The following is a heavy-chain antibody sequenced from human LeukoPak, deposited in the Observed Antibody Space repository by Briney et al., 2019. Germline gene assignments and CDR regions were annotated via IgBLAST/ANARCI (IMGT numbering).Heavy chain of an antibody. CDR3: ARPITRRPTVVTFDAFDI. J-gene: IGHJ3*02. V-gene: IGHV1-2*02. D-gene: IGHD4-23*01. CDR1: GYTFTGYY. CDR2: INPNSGGT. Sequence: GASVKVSCKASGYTFTGYYMHWVRQAPGQGLEWMGWINPNSGGTNYAQKFQGRVTITADESTSTAYMELSSLRSEDTAVYYCARPITRRPTVVTFDAFDIWGQGTMVTVSS.